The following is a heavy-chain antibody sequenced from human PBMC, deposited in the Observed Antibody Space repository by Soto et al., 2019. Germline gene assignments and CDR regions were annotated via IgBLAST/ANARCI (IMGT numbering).Heavy chain of an antibody. CDR2: IYSSGST. CDR3: ARGQRFSDWFDP. D-gene: IGHD3-3*01. CDR1: GGAISTYY. J-gene: IGHJ5*02. Sequence: QVHLQESGPGLVKPSETLSLTCTVSGGAISTYYCTWIRHPAGKGLEWIGRIYSSGSTKYNPSLQSRVTMSLDTSNNQFSLRLTSVTAADTAVYYCARGQRFSDWFDPWGQGTLVTVSS. V-gene: IGHV4-4*07.